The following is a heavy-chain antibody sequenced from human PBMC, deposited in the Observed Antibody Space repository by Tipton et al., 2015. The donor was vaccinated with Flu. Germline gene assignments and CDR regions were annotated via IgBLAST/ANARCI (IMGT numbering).Heavy chain of an antibody. J-gene: IGHJ4*02. CDR3: ARGSGYAGDY. Sequence: QLVQSGAEVKKPGSSVKVSCKASGDTFSSYAISWVRQAPGQGLEWMGWISGYNGNTKYAQEFQDRVTMTTDTSTSTAYMELRSLRSEDTAVFYCARGSGYAGDYWGQGTLVTVSS. V-gene: IGHV1-18*01. D-gene: IGHD5-12*01. CDR1: GDTFSSYA. CDR2: ISGYNGNT.